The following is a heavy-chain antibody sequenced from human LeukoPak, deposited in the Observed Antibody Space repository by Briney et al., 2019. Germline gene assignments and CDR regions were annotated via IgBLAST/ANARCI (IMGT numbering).Heavy chain of an antibody. D-gene: IGHD5-18*01. CDR1: GFTFSNAW. CDR2: ISGSGGST. J-gene: IGHJ4*02. V-gene: IGHV3-23*01. CDR3: AKDLGDTATGFDY. Sequence: GSLRLSCAASGFTFSNAWMAWVRQAPGKGLEWVSAISGSGGSTYYADSVKGRFTISRDNSKNTLYLQMNSLRAEDTAVYYCAKDLGDTATGFDYWGQGTLVTVSS.